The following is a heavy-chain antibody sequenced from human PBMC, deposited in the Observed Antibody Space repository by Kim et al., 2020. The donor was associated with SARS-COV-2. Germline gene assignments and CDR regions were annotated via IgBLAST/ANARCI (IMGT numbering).Heavy chain of an antibody. CDR2: INAGNGNT. V-gene: IGHV1-3*01. Sequence: ASVKVSCKASGYTFTSYAMHWVRQAPGQRLEWMGWINAGNGNTKYSQKFQGRVTITRDTSASTAYMELSSLRSEDTAVYYCARDATRRHYYYGMDVWGQGTTVTVSS. J-gene: IGHJ6*02. CDR3: ARDATRRHYYYGMDV. CDR1: GYTFTSYA.